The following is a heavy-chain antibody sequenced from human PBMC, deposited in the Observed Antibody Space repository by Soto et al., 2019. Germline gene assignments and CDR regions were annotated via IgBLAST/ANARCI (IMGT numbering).Heavy chain of an antibody. J-gene: IGHJ6*02. CDR1: GINFSNYY. Sequence: PGGSLRLSCAASGINFSNYYMSWIRQAPGKGLEWVSHISSITSYTNYADSVKGRFTISRDNAKNSLYLQMNSLRAEDTAVYYCARDRGPFYGSGRPIYYYYGMDVWGQGTTVTVSS. CDR2: ISSITSYT. V-gene: IGHV3-11*05. CDR3: ARDRGPFYGSGRPIYYYYGMDV. D-gene: IGHD3-10*01.